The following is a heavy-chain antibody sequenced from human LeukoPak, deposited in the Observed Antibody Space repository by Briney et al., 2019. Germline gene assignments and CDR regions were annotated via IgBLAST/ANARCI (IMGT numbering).Heavy chain of an antibody. D-gene: IGHD3-3*01. CDR2: INHSGST. Sequence: SETLSLTCAVYGGSFSGYYWSWIRQPPGKGLEWIGEINHSGSTNYNPSLKSRVTISVDTSKNQFSLKLSSVTAADTAVYYCAREHAGRFFNWFDPWGQGTLVTVSS. V-gene: IGHV4-34*01. CDR1: GGSFSGYY. CDR3: AREHAGRFFNWFDP. J-gene: IGHJ5*02.